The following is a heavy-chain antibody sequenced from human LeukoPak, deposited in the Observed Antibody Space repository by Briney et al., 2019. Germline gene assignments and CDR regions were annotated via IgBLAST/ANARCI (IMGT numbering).Heavy chain of an antibody. J-gene: IGHJ4*02. Sequence: PSETLSLTCTVSGGSVSSGSYYWSWIRQPPGKGLEGIGYIYYSGSTNYNPSLKSRVTISVDTSKNQFSLKLSSVTAADTAVYYCARAEAGYDYGGYYFDYWGQGTLVTVSS. V-gene: IGHV4-61*01. CDR1: GGSVSSGSYY. CDR3: ARAEAGYDYGGYYFDY. CDR2: IYYSGST. D-gene: IGHD5-12*01.